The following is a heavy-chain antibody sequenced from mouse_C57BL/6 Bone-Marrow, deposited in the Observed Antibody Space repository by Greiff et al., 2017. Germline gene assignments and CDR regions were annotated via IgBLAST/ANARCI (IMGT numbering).Heavy chain of an antibody. CDR3: AERDLPTVLEYY. J-gene: IGHJ2*01. D-gene: IGHD5-1*01. CDR1: GYTFTGYW. CDR2: IFPGSGST. V-gene: IGHV1-9*01. Sequence: QVQLQQSGAELMKPGASVKLSCKATGYTFTGYWIEWVKQRPGHGLEWIGKIFPGSGSTNYNEKFKGKATFTADTSSNTAYMQLSSLTTEDAAICYCAERDLPTVLEYYWGQGTTLTVSS.